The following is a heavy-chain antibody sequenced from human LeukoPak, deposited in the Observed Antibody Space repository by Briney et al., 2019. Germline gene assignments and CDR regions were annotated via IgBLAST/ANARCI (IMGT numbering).Heavy chain of an antibody. CDR2: MQRDGAGK. V-gene: IGHV3-30*02. J-gene: IGHJ4*02. Sequence: QPGGSLRLSCAVSGFTVSTYGIQWVRQAPGKGLEWVALMQRDGAGKYFADSVRGRFTISRDMSRNTFYLQMSSLTAEDTAVYYCVRDLNWAFDYWGQGTLVTVSS. D-gene: IGHD7-27*01. CDR1: GFTVSTYG. CDR3: VRDLNWAFDY.